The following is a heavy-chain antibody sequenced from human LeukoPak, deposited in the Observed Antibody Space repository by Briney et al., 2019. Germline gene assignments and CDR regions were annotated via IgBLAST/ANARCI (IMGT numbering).Heavy chain of an antibody. CDR1: GASISSYY. V-gene: IGHV4-4*07. CDR2: IHTSGST. J-gene: IGHJ4*02. CDR3: AKYGKSGWSIDN. Sequence: SETLSLTCTVSGASISSYYWTWIRQPAGKGPEWIGRIHTSGSTNYNPSLKSRVNMSVDTSKNQFSLKLNSVAAADTAVYFCAKYGKSGWSIDNWGQGTLVTVSS. D-gene: IGHD6-19*01.